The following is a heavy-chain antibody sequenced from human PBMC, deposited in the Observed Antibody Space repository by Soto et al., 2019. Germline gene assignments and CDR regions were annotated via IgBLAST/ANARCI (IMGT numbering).Heavy chain of an antibody. CDR2: IYPGDSDT. V-gene: IGHV5-51*01. CDR3: ARRGYCSSTSCLIRYTFDI. Sequence: PGESLKISRKGSGYSFTSYWIGWVRQMPGKGLEWMGIIYPGDSDTRYSPSFQGQVTISADKSISTAYLQWSSLKASDTAMYYCARRGYCSSTSCLIRYTFDIWGQGTMVTVSS. J-gene: IGHJ3*02. D-gene: IGHD2-2*01. CDR1: GYSFTSYW.